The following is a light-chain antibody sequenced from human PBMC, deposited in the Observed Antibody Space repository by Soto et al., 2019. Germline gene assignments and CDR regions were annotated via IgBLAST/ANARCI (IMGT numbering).Light chain of an antibody. V-gene: IGKV1-5*03. Sequence: DNRMTQSPSTLSASVRDRVTITCRASQNINNWLAWYQQKPGKAPKLLIYKTSDLESGVPSRFSGSGSGTEFSLTISSLQPDDFATYYCQQYKSFSLTFGGGTKVDIK. CDR2: KTS. J-gene: IGKJ4*01. CDR3: QQYKSFSLT. CDR1: QNINNW.